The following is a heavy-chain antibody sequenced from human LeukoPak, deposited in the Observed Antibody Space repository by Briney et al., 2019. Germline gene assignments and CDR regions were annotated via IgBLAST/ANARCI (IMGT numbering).Heavy chain of an antibody. CDR2: INPSGGST. Sequence: ASVKVSCKASGGTFSSYAISWVRQAPGQGLEWMGIINPSGGSTSYAQKFQGRLTMTRDTSTSTAYMELTSLRSEDTAVYYCARVGPGESYPEYYFDYWGQGTLVTVSS. V-gene: IGHV1-46*01. CDR3: ARVGPGESYPEYYFDY. J-gene: IGHJ4*02. CDR1: GGTFSSYA. D-gene: IGHD1-26*01.